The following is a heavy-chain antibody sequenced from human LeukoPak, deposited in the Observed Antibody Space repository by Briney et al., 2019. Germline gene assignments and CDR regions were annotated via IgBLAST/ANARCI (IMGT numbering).Heavy chain of an antibody. D-gene: IGHD6-13*01. CDR1: GGSFSGYY. J-gene: IGHJ3*02. V-gene: IGHV4-34*01. Sequence: PSETLSLTCAVYGGSFSGYYWSWIRQPPGKGLEWIGEINHSGSTNYNPSLKSRVTISVDTSKNQFSLKLSSVTAADTAVYYCARWELGWVAAAGNDAFDIWGQGTMVTVSS. CDR3: ARWELGWVAAAGNDAFDI. CDR2: INHSGST.